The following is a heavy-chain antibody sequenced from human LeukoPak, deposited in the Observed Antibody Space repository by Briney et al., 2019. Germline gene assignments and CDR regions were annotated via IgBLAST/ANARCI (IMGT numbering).Heavy chain of an antibody. V-gene: IGHV1-2*02. Sequence: ASVKVSCKTSGYSFTDYYMHWVRQAPGQGLEWMGWINPNSGGTSSAQKFQGRVTMTRDTSINTAYMELSRLRSDDTAVYYCARDLTPYYYDSSGYTGFDYWGQGTLVTVSS. D-gene: IGHD3-22*01. CDR2: INPNSGGT. CDR3: ARDLTPYYYDSSGYTGFDY. J-gene: IGHJ4*02. CDR1: GYSFTDYY.